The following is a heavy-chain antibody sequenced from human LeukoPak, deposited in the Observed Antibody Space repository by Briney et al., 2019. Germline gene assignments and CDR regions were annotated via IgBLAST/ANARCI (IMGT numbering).Heavy chain of an antibody. J-gene: IGHJ5*02. D-gene: IGHD6-6*01. V-gene: IGHV5-51*01. Sequence: GESLKISCKGSGYSFTTYWIAWVRQMPGKGLEWMGIIYPDDSETRYSPSFQGQVTISADKSISTAYLQWNSLKASDTAMYCCARHAPQYSSLNWFDPWGQGTLVTVSS. CDR2: IYPDDSET. CDR3: ARHAPQYSSLNWFDP. CDR1: GYSFTTYW.